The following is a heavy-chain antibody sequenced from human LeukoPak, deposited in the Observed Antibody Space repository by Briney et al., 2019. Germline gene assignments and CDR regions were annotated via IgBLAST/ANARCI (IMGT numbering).Heavy chain of an antibody. Sequence: ASVKVSCKASGYTFTGYYMHWVRQAPGQGLEWMGWINPNSGGTNCAQKFQGRVTMTRDTSISTAYMELSRLRSDDTAVYYCAVLLGYCTNGVCYQGSYYYYMDVWGKGTTVTVSS. CDR1: GYTFTGYY. CDR3: AVLLGYCTNGVCYQGSYYYYMDV. CDR2: INPNSGGT. J-gene: IGHJ6*03. V-gene: IGHV1-2*02. D-gene: IGHD2-8*01.